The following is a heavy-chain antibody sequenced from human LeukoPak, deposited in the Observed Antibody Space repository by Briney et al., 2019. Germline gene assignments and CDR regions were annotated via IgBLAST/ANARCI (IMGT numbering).Heavy chain of an antibody. D-gene: IGHD4-17*01. CDR1: GYTFTSYY. V-gene: IGHV1-46*03. J-gene: IGHJ6*02. CDR3: ATVTTEYYCHYGMDV. Sequence: ASVKVSCKASGYTFTSYYMHWVRQAPGQGLEWMGIINPSGGSTSYAQKFQGRVTMTRDTSTSTVYMELSSLRSEDTAVYYCATVTTEYYCHYGMDVWGQGTTVTVSS. CDR2: INPSGGST.